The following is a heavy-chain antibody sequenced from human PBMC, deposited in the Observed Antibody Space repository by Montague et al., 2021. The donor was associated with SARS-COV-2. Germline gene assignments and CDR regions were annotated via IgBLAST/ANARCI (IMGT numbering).Heavy chain of an antibody. Sequence: SLILSCAASGFTFDDYAMHWVRQAPVKGLEWVSLISGDGGSTYYXDSVKGRFTISRDNSKNSLYLQMNSLRTEDTALYYCAKGRGYFDWLLYPGIDYWGQGTLVTVSS. CDR2: ISGDGGST. CDR1: GFTFDDYA. D-gene: IGHD3-9*01. J-gene: IGHJ4*02. CDR3: AKGRGYFDWLLYPGIDY. V-gene: IGHV3-43*02.